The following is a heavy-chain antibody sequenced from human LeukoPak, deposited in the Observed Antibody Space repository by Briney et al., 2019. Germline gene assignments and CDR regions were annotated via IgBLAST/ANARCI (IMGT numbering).Heavy chain of an antibody. CDR2: INPSGGST. Sequence: GASVKVSCKASGYTFTSYDINWVRQAPGQGLEWMGIINPSGGSTSYAQKFQGRVTMTRDTSTSTVYMELSSLRSEDTAVYYCARAYYYDSSGSDPLGYWGQGTLVTVSS. D-gene: IGHD3-22*01. V-gene: IGHV1-46*01. CDR3: ARAYYYDSSGSDPLGY. CDR1: GYTFTSYD. J-gene: IGHJ4*02.